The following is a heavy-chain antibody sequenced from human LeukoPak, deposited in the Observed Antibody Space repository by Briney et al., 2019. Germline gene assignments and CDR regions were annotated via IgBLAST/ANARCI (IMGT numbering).Heavy chain of an antibody. CDR2: IYYSGST. CDR3: ARGGSGSFNWFDP. J-gene: IGHJ5*02. CDR1: GGSISSYY. Sequence: SETLSLTCTVSGGSISSYYWSWIRQPPGKGLEWIGYIYYSGSTNYNPSLKSQVTISVDTSKNQFSLKLSSVTAADTAVYYCARGGSGSFNWFDPWGQGTLVTVSS. V-gene: IGHV4-59*01. D-gene: IGHD1-26*01.